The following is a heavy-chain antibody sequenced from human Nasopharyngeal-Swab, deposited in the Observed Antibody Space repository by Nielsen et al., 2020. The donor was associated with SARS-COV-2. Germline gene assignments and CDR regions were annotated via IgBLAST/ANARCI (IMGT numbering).Heavy chain of an antibody. V-gene: IGHV3-9*01. CDR1: GFTFDDYA. CDR2: LSWNSGSI. CDR3: ARDRSGWYLDY. Sequence: GGSLRLSCVASGFTFDDYAMHWVRQVPGKGLEWVSGLSWNSGSIGYADSVKGRFTISRDNSKNTLYLQMNSLRAEDTAVYYCARDRSGWYLDYWGQGTLVTVSS. J-gene: IGHJ4*02. D-gene: IGHD6-19*01.